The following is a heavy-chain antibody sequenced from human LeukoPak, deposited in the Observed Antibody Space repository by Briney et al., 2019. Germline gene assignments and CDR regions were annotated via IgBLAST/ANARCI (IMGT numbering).Heavy chain of an antibody. J-gene: IGHJ4*02. V-gene: IGHV3-7*04. CDR2: IEQDGSEK. D-gene: IGHD3-22*01. Sequence: GGSPRLSCAASGFTFSSYGMHWVRQAPGKGLEWVANIEQDGSEKYYVDSVKGRFTISRDNAKNALSLQMNSLRVEDTAVYYCARAYYYDRSGYWGQGTLVTVSS. CDR3: ARAYYYDRSGY. CDR1: GFTFSSYG.